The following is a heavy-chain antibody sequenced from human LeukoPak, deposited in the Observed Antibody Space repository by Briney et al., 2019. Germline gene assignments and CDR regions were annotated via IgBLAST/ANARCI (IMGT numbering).Heavy chain of an antibody. J-gene: IGHJ4*02. CDR3: AKDHLLAVAGYYFDY. CDR2: ISGSAGST. CDR1: GFTFSSYG. D-gene: IGHD6-19*01. V-gene: IGHV3-23*01. Sequence: GGSLRLSCAASGFTFSSYGMSWVRQAPGKGLEWVSAISGSAGSTYYADSVKGRFTISRDNSKNTLYLQMNSLRAEDTAVYYCAKDHLLAVAGYYFDYWGQGTLVTVSS.